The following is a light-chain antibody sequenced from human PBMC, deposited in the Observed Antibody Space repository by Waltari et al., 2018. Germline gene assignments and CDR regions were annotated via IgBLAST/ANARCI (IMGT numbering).Light chain of an antibody. V-gene: IGKV3-20*01. J-gene: IGKJ1*01. CDR3: QQYGSSPWT. CDR1: QSVSSSY. CDR2: GAS. Sequence: EIVLTQSPGTLSLSPGERATLSCRASQSVSSSYLAWYQQKPGQAPRLLIYGASSRATGIPVRFSGSGSRTDFTLTISRLEPEDFAVYYCQQYGSSPWTFGQGTKVEIK.